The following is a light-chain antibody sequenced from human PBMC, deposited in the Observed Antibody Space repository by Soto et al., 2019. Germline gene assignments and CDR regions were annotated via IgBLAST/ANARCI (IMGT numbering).Light chain of an antibody. CDR1: QSISSW. Sequence: DIQMTQSPSTLSASVGGRVTITCRASQSISSWLAWYQQKPGKAPELLIHDASRLESGVPSRFSGSGSGTEFTLTISSLQPDDFATYYCQQYSSYSTFGQGTKVEIK. J-gene: IGKJ1*01. CDR3: QQYSSYST. V-gene: IGKV1-5*01. CDR2: DAS.